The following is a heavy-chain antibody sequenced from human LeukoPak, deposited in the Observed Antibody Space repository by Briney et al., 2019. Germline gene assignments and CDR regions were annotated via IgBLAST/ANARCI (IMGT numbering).Heavy chain of an antibody. CDR1: GGSISSSTYY. CDR2: IYYSGST. V-gene: IGHV4-39*01. D-gene: IGHD6-19*01. Sequence: PSETLSLTCTVSGGSISSSTYYWGWIRQPPGKGLEWIGSIYYSGSTYYNPSLKSRVTISVDTSKNQFSLKLSSVTAADTAVYYCAKLGYSSGWYRSDYWGQGTLVTVSS. CDR3: AKLGYSSGWYRSDY. J-gene: IGHJ4*02.